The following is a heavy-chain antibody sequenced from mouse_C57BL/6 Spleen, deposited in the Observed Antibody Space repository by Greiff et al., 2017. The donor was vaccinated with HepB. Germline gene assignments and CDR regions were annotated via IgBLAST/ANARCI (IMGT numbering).Heavy chain of an antibody. CDR2: IDPSDSYT. CDR1: GSTLTSSC. V-gene: IGHV1-69*01. D-gene: IGHD2-3*01. CDR3: ARGDGYYDY. Sequence: QVQLQQPGAQLVMPRASVQLSCKASGSTLTSSCLHRVTQSPGQGLEWIGEIDPSDSYTNYNQKFKGKSTLTVDKSSSTAYMQLSSLTSEDSAVYYCARGDGYYDYWGQGTTLTVSS. J-gene: IGHJ2*01.